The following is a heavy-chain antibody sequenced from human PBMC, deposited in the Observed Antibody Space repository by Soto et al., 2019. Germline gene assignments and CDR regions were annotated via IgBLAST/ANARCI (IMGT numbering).Heavy chain of an antibody. CDR2: IYSGGST. J-gene: IGHJ6*03. D-gene: IGHD3-10*01. CDR1: GFTVSSNY. Sequence: GGSLRLSCAASGFTVSSNYMSWVRQAPGKGLEWVSVIYSGGSTYYADSVKGRFTISRDNSKNTLYLQMNSLRAEDTAVYYCARDGRESPGYYYYMDVWGKGTTVTVSS. CDR3: ARDGRESPGYYYYMDV. V-gene: IGHV3-66*01.